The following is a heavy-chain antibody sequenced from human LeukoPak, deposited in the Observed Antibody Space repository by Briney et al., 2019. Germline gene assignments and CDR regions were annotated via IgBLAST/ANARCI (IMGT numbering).Heavy chain of an antibody. CDR2: ISGSGGST. D-gene: IGHD6-19*01. CDR3: TRAGYSSGFDS. J-gene: IGHJ5*01. V-gene: IGHV3-23*01. CDR1: GLTLDTYA. Sequence: GGSLRLSCVASGLTLDTYAMSWVRRAPGKGLEWVSGISGSGGSTYYADSVKGRFTISRDNAKNTLYLQMNSLIAEDTAVYFCTRAGYSSGFDSWGQGTLVTVSS.